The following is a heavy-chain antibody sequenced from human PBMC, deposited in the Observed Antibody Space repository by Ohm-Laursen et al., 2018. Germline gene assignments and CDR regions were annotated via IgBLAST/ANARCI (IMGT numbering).Heavy chain of an antibody. J-gene: IGHJ4*02. Sequence: SLRLSCAASGFTFTSDRMSWVRQVPGKGLEWIGLIKSGGTTDYAAPVKGRFTVSRDDSRNKLSLQMNSLKTEDTGVYYCTADVPWIGSGSFDYWGQRALVTVSS. D-gene: IGHD2-2*03. CDR2: IKSGGTT. V-gene: IGHV3-15*01. CDR3: TADVPWIGSGSFDY. CDR1: GFTFTSDR.